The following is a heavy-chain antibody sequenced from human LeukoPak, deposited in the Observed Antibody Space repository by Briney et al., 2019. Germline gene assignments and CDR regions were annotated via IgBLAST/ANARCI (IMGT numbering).Heavy chain of an antibody. J-gene: IGHJ4*02. Sequence: PGGSLRLSCAASGFTFSRHNMNWVRQAPGKGLEWVSSISSSSSYIYYADSVKGRFTISRDNARNSLYLQMNSLRAEDTAVYYCARVWGYSSGWYYFDYWGQGTLVTVSS. V-gene: IGHV3-21*01. CDR3: ARVWGYSSGWYYFDY. D-gene: IGHD6-19*01. CDR2: ISSSSSYI. CDR1: GFTFSRHN.